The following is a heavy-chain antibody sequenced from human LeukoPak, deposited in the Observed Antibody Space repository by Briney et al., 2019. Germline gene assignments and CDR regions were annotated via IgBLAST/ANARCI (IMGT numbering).Heavy chain of an antibody. V-gene: IGHV4-39*01. Sequence: SETLSLTCTVSGGSISSSSYYWGWIRQPPGKGLEWIGSIYYSGSTYYNPSLKRRVTISVHTSKNQFSLKLSSLTAADRAVYYLARQSSVTMIVVVTDVFDIWGQGTMVTLPS. J-gene: IGHJ3*02. CDR2: IYYSGST. D-gene: IGHD3-22*01. CDR1: GGSISSSSYY. CDR3: ARQSSVTMIVVVTDVFDI.